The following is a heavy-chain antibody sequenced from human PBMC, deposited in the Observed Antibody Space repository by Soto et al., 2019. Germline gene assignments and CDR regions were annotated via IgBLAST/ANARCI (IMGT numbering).Heavy chain of an antibody. CDR1: GYTFTSYG. D-gene: IGHD3-10*01. CDR3: ASARVRGVIRDAFDI. CDR2: ISAYNGNT. Sequence: QVQLVQSGAEVKKPGASVKVSCKASGYTFTSYGISWVRQAPGQGLEWMGWISAYNGNTNYAQKLQGRATMTTDKSTSTADMELRSLRSDDTAVYSCASARVRGVIRDAFDIWGQGTMVTVSS. J-gene: IGHJ3*02. V-gene: IGHV1-18*01.